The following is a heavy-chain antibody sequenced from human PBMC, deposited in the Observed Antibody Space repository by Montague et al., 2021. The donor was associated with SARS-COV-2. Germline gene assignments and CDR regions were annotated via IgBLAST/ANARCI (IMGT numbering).Heavy chain of an antibody. Sequence: SETLSLTCTVSGGSIGSHYWSWIRLPPGKGLEWVGHIYYTGITKYKSSLKSRVTISVDTSKNQLSLKLDSVTAADTAVYYCARGSGSASAIWFDPWGQGTLVTVSS. V-gene: IGHV4-59*11. CDR2: IYYTGIT. J-gene: IGHJ5*02. CDR3: ARGSGSASAIWFDP. CDR1: GGSIGSHY. D-gene: IGHD6-25*01.